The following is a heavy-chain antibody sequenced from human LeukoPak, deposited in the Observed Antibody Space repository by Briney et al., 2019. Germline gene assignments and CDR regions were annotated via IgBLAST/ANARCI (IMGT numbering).Heavy chain of an antibody. D-gene: IGHD2-21*01. CDR2: TSGSGGST. CDR1: GFTFSSYA. J-gene: IGHJ6*02. CDR3: AKGESPLAYYGMDV. Sequence: PGGSLRLSCAASGFTFSSYAMSWVRQAPGKGLEWVSATSGSGGSTYSADSVKGRFTISRHNSKNTLYLQMNSLKAEDTAVYYCAKGESPLAYYGMDVWGQGTTVTVSS. V-gene: IGHV3-23*01.